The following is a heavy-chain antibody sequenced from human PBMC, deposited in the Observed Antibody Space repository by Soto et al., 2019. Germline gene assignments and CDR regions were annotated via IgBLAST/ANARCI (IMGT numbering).Heavy chain of an antibody. Sequence: ASVKVSCKAPGDTFTSYYMHWVRQAPGHGLEWMGVINPNGGSTRFAQKFQGRVTTTSDTSTSTVYMELRGLTSEDTAGYYCARSSGGFGGIIIEGTIWFAPWGQGTLVTV. CDR2: INPNGGST. CDR1: GDTFTSYY. D-gene: IGHD1-26*01. J-gene: IGHJ5*02. V-gene: IGHV1-46*01. CDR3: ARSSGGFGGIIIEGTIWFAP.